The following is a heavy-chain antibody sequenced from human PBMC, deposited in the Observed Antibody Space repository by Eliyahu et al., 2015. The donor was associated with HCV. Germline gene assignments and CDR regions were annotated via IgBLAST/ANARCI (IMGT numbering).Heavy chain of an antibody. CDR3: ARDPRAVAGPDIDC. D-gene: IGHD6-19*01. CDR2: IDANNGDT. CDR1: GXTFSNSY. V-gene: IGHV1-2*02. J-gene: IGHJ4*02. Sequence: QVQLVQSGAXVKRPGASVXVSCXASGXTFSNSYIHWVRQAPGQGLESMGWIDANNGDTTYAQRFQGRVTMARDTSISTVYMELSSLTSDDTALYYCARDPRAVAGPDIDCWGQGTLITVSS.